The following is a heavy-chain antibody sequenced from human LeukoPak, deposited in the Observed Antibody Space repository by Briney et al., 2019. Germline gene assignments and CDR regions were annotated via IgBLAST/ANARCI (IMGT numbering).Heavy chain of an antibody. V-gene: IGHV1-69*04. J-gene: IGHJ6*02. Sequence: SVKVSCKASGGTFSGYAISWVRQAPGQGLEWMGRIIPIFGIANYAQKFQGRVTITADKSTSTAYMELSSLRSEDTDVYYCARDGSGNYYYYGMDVWGQGTTVTVSS. CDR1: GGTFSGYA. CDR3: ARDGSGNYYYYGMDV. CDR2: IIPIFGIA. D-gene: IGHD5-12*01.